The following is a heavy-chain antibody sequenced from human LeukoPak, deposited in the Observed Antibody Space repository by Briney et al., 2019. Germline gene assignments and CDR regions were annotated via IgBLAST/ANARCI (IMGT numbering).Heavy chain of an antibody. Sequence: GGSLRLSCAASGFTFSIYNMNWVRQAPGKGLEWVSSISSGDTYIFYADSMKGRFTISRDNAKNSLYLQMNSLRAEDTAVYYCAKVLGGLWPGIDYWGQGTVVTVSS. CDR2: ISSGDTYI. V-gene: IGHV3-21*01. D-gene: IGHD2-15*01. J-gene: IGHJ4*02. CDR3: AKVLGGLWPGIDY. CDR1: GFTFSIYN.